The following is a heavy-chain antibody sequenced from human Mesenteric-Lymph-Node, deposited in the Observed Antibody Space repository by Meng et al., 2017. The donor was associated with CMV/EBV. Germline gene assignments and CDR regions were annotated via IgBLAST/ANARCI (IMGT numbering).Heavy chain of an antibody. D-gene: IGHD2-8*02. CDR1: GFTFSSYS. CDR3: ARDTGPYYYGMDV. J-gene: IGHJ6*02. V-gene: IGHV3-7*01. CDR2: IKQDGSEK. Sequence: GSLRLSCAASGFTFSSYSMSWVRQAPGKGLEWVANIKQDGSEKYYVDSVKGRFTISRDNAKNSLYLQMNSLRAEDTAVYYCARDTGPYYYGMDVWGQGTTVTVSS.